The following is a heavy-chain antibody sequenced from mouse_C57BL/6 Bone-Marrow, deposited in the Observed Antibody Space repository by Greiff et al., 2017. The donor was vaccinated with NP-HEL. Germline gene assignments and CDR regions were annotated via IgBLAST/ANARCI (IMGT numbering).Heavy chain of an antibody. J-gene: IGHJ2*01. CDR2: ISSGGSYT. CDR1: GFTFSSYG. Sequence: EVMLVESGGDLVKPGGSLKLSCAASGFTFSSYGMSWVRQTPDKRLEWVATISSGGSYTYYPDSVKGRFTISRDNAKNTLYLQMSSLKSEDTAMYYCARRPYYYGQDYWGQGTTLTVSS. D-gene: IGHD1-1*01. CDR3: ARRPYYYGQDY. V-gene: IGHV5-6*02.